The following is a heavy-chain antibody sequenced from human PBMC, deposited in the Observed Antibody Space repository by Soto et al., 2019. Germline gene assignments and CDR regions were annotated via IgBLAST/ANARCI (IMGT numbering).Heavy chain of an antibody. CDR1: GFTLRDHW. CDR3: GRDYFGSWNP. J-gene: IGHJ5*02. Sequence: EVQLVESGGGLFQPGGSLRLSCAASGFTLRDHWMHWVRQAPGKGLVWLARIINDGSETDYADSVKGRFIISRDNAKNTVYLQMNSLTVEDTGIYYCGRDYFGSWNPWGQGTLVTVSS. CDR2: IINDGSET. D-gene: IGHD3-10*01. V-gene: IGHV3-74*01.